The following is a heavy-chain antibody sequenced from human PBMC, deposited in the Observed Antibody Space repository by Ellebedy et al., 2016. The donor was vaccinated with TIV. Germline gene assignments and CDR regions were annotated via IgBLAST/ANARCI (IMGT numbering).Heavy chain of an antibody. D-gene: IGHD2-2*01. V-gene: IGHV4-39*07. Sequence: SETLSLTXTVSGGSISRSRNSFWGWIRQPPGKDLEWIGNIYYTGRTYYNPSLQSRVAISLDSSKTQFSLELNSVTAADTAVYFCARSCSPSCWECLEYWGQGVLVTVSS. CDR3: ARSCSPSCWECLEY. J-gene: IGHJ4*02. CDR1: GGSISRSRNSF. CDR2: IYYTGRT.